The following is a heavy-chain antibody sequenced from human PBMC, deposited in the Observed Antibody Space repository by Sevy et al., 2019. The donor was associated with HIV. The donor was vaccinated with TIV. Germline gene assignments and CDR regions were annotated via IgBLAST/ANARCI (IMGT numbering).Heavy chain of an antibody. CDR1: GYSFTSYW. Sequence: GESLKISCKGSGYSFTSYWIGWVLQMPGKGLEWMGIIYPGDSDTRYSPSFQGQVTISADKSISTAYLQWSSLKASDTAMYYCARQEVERGYSYGGADYWGQGTLVTVSS. J-gene: IGHJ4*02. V-gene: IGHV5-51*01. D-gene: IGHD5-18*01. CDR3: ARQEVERGYSYGGADY. CDR2: IYPGDSDT.